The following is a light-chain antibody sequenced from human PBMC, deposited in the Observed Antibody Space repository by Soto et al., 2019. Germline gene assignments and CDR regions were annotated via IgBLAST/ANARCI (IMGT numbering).Light chain of an antibody. CDR1: KLGDKY. J-gene: IGLJ7*01. CDR2: QDS. V-gene: IGLV3-1*01. Sequence: SYELTQPPSVSVSPGQTASITCSGDKLGDKYACWYQQKPGQSPVLVIYQDSKRPSGIPERFSGSNSGNTATLTISGTQAMDEADYYCQAWDISSHAVFGGGTQLTVL. CDR3: QAWDISSHAV.